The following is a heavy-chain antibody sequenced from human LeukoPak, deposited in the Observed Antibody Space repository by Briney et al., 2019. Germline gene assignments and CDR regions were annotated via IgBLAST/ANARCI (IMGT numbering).Heavy chain of an antibody. V-gene: IGHV1-69*04. Sequence: ASVKVSCKASGYTFTSYGISWVRQAPGQGLEWMGRIIPILGIANYAQKFQGRVTITADKSTSTAYMELSSLRSEDTAVYYCARGAGYYYDSGGYYYRFDPWGQGTLVTVSS. CDR2: IIPILGIA. J-gene: IGHJ5*02. CDR1: GYTFTSYG. CDR3: ARGAGYYYDSGGYYYRFDP. D-gene: IGHD3-22*01.